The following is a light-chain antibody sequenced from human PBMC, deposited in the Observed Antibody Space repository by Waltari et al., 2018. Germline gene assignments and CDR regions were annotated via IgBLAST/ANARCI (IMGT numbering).Light chain of an antibody. Sequence: QSALTQPASVSGSPGQSITISCTGTSSDVGGYNYVSWYQQHPGKAPKLMIYDVSKRPSGVSTRFAGSKSGNTASLTISGLRADDEADYYCSSYTSSSTWVFGGGTKLTVL. CDR3: SSYTSSSTWV. V-gene: IGLV2-14*01. CDR2: DVS. CDR1: SSDVGGYNY. J-gene: IGLJ3*02.